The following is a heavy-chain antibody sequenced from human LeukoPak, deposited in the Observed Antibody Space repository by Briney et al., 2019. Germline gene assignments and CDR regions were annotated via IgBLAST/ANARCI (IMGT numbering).Heavy chain of an antibody. CDR3: AKGKTYLDAFDI. Sequence: GGSLRLSCAASGFTFSSYAMSWVRQAPGKGLEWVSAISGSGGSTYYADSVQGRFTISRDNSKNTLYLQMNSLRAEDTALYYCAKGKTYLDAFDIWGQGTMVTVSS. V-gene: IGHV3-23*01. CDR1: GFTFSSYA. CDR2: ISGSGGST. J-gene: IGHJ3*02.